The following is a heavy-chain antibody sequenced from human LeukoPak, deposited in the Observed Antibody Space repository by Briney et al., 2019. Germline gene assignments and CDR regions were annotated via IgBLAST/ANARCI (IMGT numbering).Heavy chain of an antibody. J-gene: IGHJ4*02. Sequence: SETLSLTCTVSRGSLCRTSWSCVWQPPGKGLEWIGHIYYSGSTNYNPSLKSRVTISVDTPKNQFSLKLTSVTAADTAVYYCTRPLREGKYGLLGYWGQGTLVTVSS. CDR2: IYYSGST. CDR3: TRPLREGKYGLLGY. D-gene: IGHD7-27*01. V-gene: IGHV4-59*08. CDR1: RGSLCRTS.